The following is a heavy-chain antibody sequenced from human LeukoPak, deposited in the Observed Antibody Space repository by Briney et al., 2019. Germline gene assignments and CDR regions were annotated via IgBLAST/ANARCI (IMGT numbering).Heavy chain of an antibody. V-gene: IGHV4-31*03. CDR3: ARQPVAEAFDI. J-gene: IGHJ3*02. Sequence: SETLSLTCTVSGGSISSGGYYWSWIRQHPGKGLEWIGYIYYSGSTYYNPSLKSRVTISVDTSKNQFSLKLSSVTAADTAVYYCARQPVAEAFDIWGQGTMVTVSS. CDR1: GGSISSGGYY. CDR2: IYYSGST. D-gene: IGHD6-19*01.